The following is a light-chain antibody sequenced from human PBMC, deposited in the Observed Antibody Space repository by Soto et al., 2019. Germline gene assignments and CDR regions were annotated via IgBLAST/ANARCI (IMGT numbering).Light chain of an antibody. CDR1: SSDIGVYNY. CDR3: SSYAGSNNLYV. V-gene: IGLV2-8*01. CDR2: EVS. J-gene: IGLJ1*01. Sequence: QSVLTQPPSASGSPGQSVTISCTGTSSDIGVYNYVSWYQQHSGKAPKLMIYEVSERPSGVPDRFSGSKSGNTASLTVSGLQTEDEADYYCSSYAGSNNLYVFGTGTKVTVL.